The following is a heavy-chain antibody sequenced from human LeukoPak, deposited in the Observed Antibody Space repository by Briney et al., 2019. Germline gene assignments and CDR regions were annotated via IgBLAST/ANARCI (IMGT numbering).Heavy chain of an antibody. D-gene: IGHD3-22*01. V-gene: IGHV4-59*01. CDR2: IYYSGST. CDR3: ARGRYYDSSGYPDAFDI. J-gene: IGHJ3*02. CDR1: GGSISSYY. Sequence: PSETLSLTCTVPGGSISSYYWSWIRQPPGKGLEWIGYIYYSGSTNYNPSLKSRVTISVDTSKNQFSLKLSSVTAADTAVYYCARGRYYDSSGYPDAFDIWGQGTMVTVSS.